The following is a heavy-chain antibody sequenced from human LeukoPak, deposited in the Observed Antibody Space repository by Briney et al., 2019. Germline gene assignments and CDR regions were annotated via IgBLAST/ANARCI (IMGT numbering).Heavy chain of an antibody. D-gene: IGHD4-11*01. J-gene: IGHJ6*02. CDR1: GFTFSTYG. CDR3: ARVPPTDDYSNYQHYYYGMDV. Sequence: GRSLRLSCAASGFTFSTYGMHWVRQAPGKGLEWVAVISYDGRNKYYVDSVKGRFTISRDNSKNTLYLQMNSLRAEDTAVYYCARVPPTDDYSNYQHYYYGMDVWGQGTTVTVSS. CDR2: ISYDGRNK. V-gene: IGHV3-30*03.